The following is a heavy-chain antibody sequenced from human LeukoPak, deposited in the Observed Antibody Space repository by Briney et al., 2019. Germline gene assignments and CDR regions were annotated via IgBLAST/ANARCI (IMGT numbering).Heavy chain of an antibody. D-gene: IGHD2-2*01. CDR1: GYTFTGYY. Sequence: ASVKVSCKASGYTFTGYYMHWVRQAPGQGVEWMGWINPNSGGTNYAQKFQGRVTMTRDTSISTAYKELSRLRSDDTAVYYCSSDSIVVAPAADVDTAMATSSYYYYYMDVWGKGTTVTVSS. CDR3: SSDSIVVAPAADVDTAMATSSYYYYYMDV. CDR2: INPNSGGT. J-gene: IGHJ6*03. V-gene: IGHV1-2*02.